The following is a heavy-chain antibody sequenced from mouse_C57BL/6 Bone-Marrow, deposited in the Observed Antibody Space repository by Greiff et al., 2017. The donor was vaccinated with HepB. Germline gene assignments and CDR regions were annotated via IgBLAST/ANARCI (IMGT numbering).Heavy chain of an antibody. V-gene: IGHV1-69*01. CDR3: ARPITTVVAPYAMDY. D-gene: IGHD1-1*01. CDR2: IDPSDSYT. Sequence: QVQLQQPGAELVMPGASVKLSCKASGYTFTSYWMHWVKQRPGQGLEWIGEIDPSDSYTNYNQKFKGKSTLTVDKSSSKAYMQLSSLTSEDSAVYYCARPITTVVAPYAMDYWGQGTSVTVSS. J-gene: IGHJ4*01. CDR1: GYTFTSYW.